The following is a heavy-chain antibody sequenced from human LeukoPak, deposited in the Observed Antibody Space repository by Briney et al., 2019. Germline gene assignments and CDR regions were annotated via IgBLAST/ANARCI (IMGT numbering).Heavy chain of an antibody. D-gene: IGHD2-2*02. CDR1: GFTFSSYS. Sequence: GGSLRLSCAASGFTFSSYSMNWVRQAPGKGLEWVSSISSSSSYIYYADSVKGRFTISRDNAKNSLYLQMNRLRAEDTAVYYCAKGEGYCSSTSCYTDYYYYYMDVWGKGTTVTVSS. CDR2: ISSSSSYI. CDR3: AKGEGYCSSTSCYTDYYYYYMDV. J-gene: IGHJ6*03. V-gene: IGHV3-21*01.